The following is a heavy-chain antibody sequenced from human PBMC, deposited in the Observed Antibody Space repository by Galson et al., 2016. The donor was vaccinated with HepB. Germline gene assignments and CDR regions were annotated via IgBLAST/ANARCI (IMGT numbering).Heavy chain of an antibody. CDR2: ISADGGNK. Sequence: SLRLSCAASGFTFSNHGMHWVRQAPGKGLECVAVISADGGNKYYADSVKGRFTISRDNSKNTVYLQMNSLRADDTAVYYCAGDMYTGSYNFYYWGQGTLVTVSS. D-gene: IGHD1-26*01. CDR3: AGDMYTGSYNFYY. J-gene: IGHJ4*02. CDR1: GFTFSNHG. V-gene: IGHV3-33*01.